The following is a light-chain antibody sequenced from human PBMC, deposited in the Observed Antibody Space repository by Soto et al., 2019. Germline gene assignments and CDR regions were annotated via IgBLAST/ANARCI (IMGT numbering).Light chain of an antibody. V-gene: IGKV1-39*01. CDR3: QQSYYTPLT. Sequence: DIQMTLSPSSLAAPVGDTGTITYRASKINGKYVNWYQQTPGRAPQFLISAASSLQSGAPSRFSGRGAGTDFTLTISSLQPEDVATYYCQQSYYTPLTFGGGTKVEI. J-gene: IGKJ4*01. CDR2: AAS. CDR1: KINGKY.